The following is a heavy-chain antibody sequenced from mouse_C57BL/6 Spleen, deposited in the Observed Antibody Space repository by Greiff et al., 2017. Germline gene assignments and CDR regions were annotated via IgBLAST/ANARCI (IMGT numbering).Heavy chain of an antibody. V-gene: IGHV5-17*01. CDR2: ISRGSGNI. CDR1: GFTFSDYG. J-gene: IGHJ4*01. CDR3: ARGGYDGRALDY. D-gene: IGHD2-2*01. Sequence: DVQLVESGGGLVKPGGSLKLSCAASGFTFSDYGMHWVRQAPEQGLEWVAYISRGSGNIYYADTVKGRFTISRDNAKNTLFLQMSSLRSEDTAMYYCARGGYDGRALDYWGQGTSVTVSS.